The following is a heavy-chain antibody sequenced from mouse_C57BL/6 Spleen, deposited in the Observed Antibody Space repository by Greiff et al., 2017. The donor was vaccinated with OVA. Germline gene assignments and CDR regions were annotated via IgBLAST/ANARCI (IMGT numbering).Heavy chain of an antibody. Sequence: VQLQQSGAELVRPGASVTLSCKASGYTFTDYEMHWVKQTPVHGLEWIGALDPETGGTAYNQKFKGKAILTADKSSSTAYMELRSLTSEDSAVYYCTRCPLLLRSNFDVWGTGTTVTVSS. CDR2: LDPETGGT. V-gene: IGHV1-15*01. D-gene: IGHD1-1*01. CDR3: TRCPLLLRSNFDV. J-gene: IGHJ1*03. CDR1: GYTFTDYE.